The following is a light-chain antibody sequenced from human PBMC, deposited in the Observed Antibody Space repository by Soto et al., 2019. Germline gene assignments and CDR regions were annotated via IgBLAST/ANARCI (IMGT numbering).Light chain of an antibody. CDR3: SSFTSSDTLVV. V-gene: IGLV2-14*03. Sequence: QSALTQPASVSGSPGQSITISCTGTSSDVGGYNFVSWYQHHPAKAPKLMIYDVSNRPSGVSNRFSGSKSGNTASLTISGLQAEDEEHYYCSSFTSSDTLVVFGGGTKLTVL. CDR2: DVS. J-gene: IGLJ2*01. CDR1: SSDVGGYNF.